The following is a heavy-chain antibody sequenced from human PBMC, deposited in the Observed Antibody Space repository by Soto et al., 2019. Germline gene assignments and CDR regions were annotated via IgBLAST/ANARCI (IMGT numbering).Heavy chain of an antibody. J-gene: IGHJ3*02. V-gene: IGHV3-48*03. D-gene: IGHD1-7*01. CDR2: ISSSGSTI. Sequence: EVQLVESGGGLVQPGGSLRLSCAASGFTFSSYEMNWVRQAPGKGLEWVSYISSSGSTIYYADSVKGRFTISRDNAKNSLYLQMNSLRAEDTAVYYCARDNPWLTGTTAFDIWGQGTMVTVSS. CDR3: ARDNPWLTGTTAFDI. CDR1: GFTFSSYE.